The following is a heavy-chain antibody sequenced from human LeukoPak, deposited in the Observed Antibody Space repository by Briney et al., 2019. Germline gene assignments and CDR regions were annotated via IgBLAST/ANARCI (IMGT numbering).Heavy chain of an antibody. Sequence: ASVKVSCKASGYTFTGYYMHWVRQAPGQGLEWMGWINPNSGGTNYAQKFQGRVTMTRDTSISTAYMELSRLRSDDTAVYYCARDLISHCGGDCYFGIWFDPWGQGTLVTVSS. V-gene: IGHV1-2*02. CDR2: INPNSGGT. CDR3: ARDLISHCGGDCYFGIWFDP. J-gene: IGHJ5*02. CDR1: GYTFTGYY. D-gene: IGHD2-21*02.